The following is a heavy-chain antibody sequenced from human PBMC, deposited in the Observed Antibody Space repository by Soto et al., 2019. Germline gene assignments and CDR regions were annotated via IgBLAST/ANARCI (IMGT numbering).Heavy chain of an antibody. CDR2: IIPIFGTA. D-gene: IGHD3-22*01. J-gene: IGHJ3*02. V-gene: IGHV1-69*13. Sequence: ASVKVSCKASGGTFSSYAISWVRQAPGRGLEWMGGIIPIFGTANYAQKFQGRVTITADESTSTAYMELSSLRSEDTAVYYCARDPNGPTYYYDSSGYLGAFDIWGQGTMVTVSS. CDR3: ARDPNGPTYYYDSSGYLGAFDI. CDR1: GGTFSSYA.